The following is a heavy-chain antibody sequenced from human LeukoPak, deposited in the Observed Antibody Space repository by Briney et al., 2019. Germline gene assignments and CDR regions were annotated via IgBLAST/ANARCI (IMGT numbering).Heavy chain of an antibody. Sequence: PSETLSLTCTVSGGAISSYHWSWIRQPAGKGLGWIGRIYTSGSTNYSPSLKSRVTMSVDTSKNQFSLKLSPVTAADTAVYYCARVGDYALKDWGQGTLVTVAS. CDR3: ARVGDYALKD. CDR2: IYTSGST. CDR1: GGAISSYH. V-gene: IGHV4-4*07. D-gene: IGHD3-16*01. J-gene: IGHJ4*02.